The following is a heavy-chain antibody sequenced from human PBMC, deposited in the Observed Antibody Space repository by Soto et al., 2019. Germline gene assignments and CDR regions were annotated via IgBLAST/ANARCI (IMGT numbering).Heavy chain of an antibody. CDR1: GYIFTAYS. V-gene: IGHV1-2*02. J-gene: IGHJ4*02. CDR3: AREASAVISLDY. Sequence: ASVKVSCKASGYIFTAYSMHWVRQAPGQGLEWVGWFNPNSGDTIYAQKFQGRVTLTGDTSISTAYMELYSLTSDDTAVYYCAREASAVISLDYWGQGTLVTVSS. D-gene: IGHD6-19*01. CDR2: FNPNSGDT.